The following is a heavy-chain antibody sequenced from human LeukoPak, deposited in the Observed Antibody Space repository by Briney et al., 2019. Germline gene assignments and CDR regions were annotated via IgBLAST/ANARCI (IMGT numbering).Heavy chain of an antibody. Sequence: VASVKVSCKASGYTFSSYGISWVRQAPGQGLKWMGWISGYNANAKYAQKLQGRVTMTTDTSTSTVLMELRSLRSDDTAVYYCARDQEGFDYWGQGTVVTVSS. CDR3: ARDQEGFDY. V-gene: IGHV1-18*01. J-gene: IGHJ4*02. CDR1: GYTFSSYG. CDR2: ISGYNANA.